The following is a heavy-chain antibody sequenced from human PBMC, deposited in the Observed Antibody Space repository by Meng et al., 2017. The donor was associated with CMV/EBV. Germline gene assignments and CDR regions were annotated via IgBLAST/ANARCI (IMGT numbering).Heavy chain of an antibody. CDR2: INPNSGGT. V-gene: IGHV1-2*02. CDR3: ARDRITTFDY. CDR1: GGTFSSYT. Sequence: ASVKVSCKASGGTFSSYTISWVRQAPGQGLEWMGWINPNSGGTNYAQKFQGRVTMTRDTSISTAYMELSRLRSDDTAVYYCARDRITTFDYWGQGTLVTVSS. D-gene: IGHD3-22*01. J-gene: IGHJ4*02.